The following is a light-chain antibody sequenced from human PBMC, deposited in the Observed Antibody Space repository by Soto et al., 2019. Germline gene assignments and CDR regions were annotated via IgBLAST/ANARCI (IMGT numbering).Light chain of an antibody. CDR2: DAS. Sequence: DIQLTQSPSFLSASVGDRVTITCSASQGINTYLAWYQQKLGKAPKVLIYDASKLHSGVPSRFSGSGSGTEFTLTISSLQPEDFATYFCQQLNTYSSFGGGTKVDIK. J-gene: IGKJ4*01. CDR1: QGINTY. CDR3: QQLNTYSS. V-gene: IGKV1-9*01.